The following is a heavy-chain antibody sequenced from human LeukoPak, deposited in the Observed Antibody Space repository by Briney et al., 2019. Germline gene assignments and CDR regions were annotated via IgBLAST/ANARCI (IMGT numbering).Heavy chain of an antibody. CDR3: ARDGYSGSSLFDY. D-gene: IGHD1-26*01. CDR2: IHYSGST. V-gene: IGHV4-59*11. J-gene: IGHJ4*02. CDR1: GGSISSHF. Sequence: SETPSLTCTVSGGSISSHFWSWIRQPPGKGLEWIGYIHYSGSTNYNPSLKSRTTISVDTSKNQFSLRLSSVTAADTAVYYCARDGYSGSSLFDYWGQGTLVTVSS.